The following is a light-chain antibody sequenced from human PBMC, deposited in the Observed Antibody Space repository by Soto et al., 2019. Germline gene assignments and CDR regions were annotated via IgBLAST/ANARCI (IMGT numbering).Light chain of an antibody. Sequence: EIVLTQSPATLSLSPGERATLSCRASQSVSSYFAWYQQKPGQAPRLLIYDASNRATGIPTRFSGSGSGTNITLTISSLEPEDFAVYYWQQRRNWPLTFGPGTKVEIK. J-gene: IGKJ1*01. CDR1: QSVSSY. V-gene: IGKV3-11*01. CDR2: DAS. CDR3: QQRRNWPLT.